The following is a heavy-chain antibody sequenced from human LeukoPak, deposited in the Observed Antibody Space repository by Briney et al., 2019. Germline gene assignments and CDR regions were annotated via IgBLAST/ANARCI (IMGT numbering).Heavy chain of an antibody. V-gene: IGHV3-11*01. CDR3: ARVTYDAFDI. CDR1: GFSFSDYY. Sequence: GGSLRLSCAASGFSFSDYYMSWIRQAPGKGLEWVSYASSSGTTIYCADSVKGRFTISRDNAKNSLFLQMNSLRAEDTAVYYCARVTYDAFDIWGQGTMVTVSS. J-gene: IGHJ3*02. CDR2: ASSSGTTI.